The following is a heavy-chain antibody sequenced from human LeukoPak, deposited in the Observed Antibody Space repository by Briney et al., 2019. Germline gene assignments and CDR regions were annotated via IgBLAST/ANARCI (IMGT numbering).Heavy chain of an antibody. CDR1: GGPFSNYG. V-gene: IGHV1-69*13. D-gene: IGHD1/OR15-1a*01. CDR3: ARPPVSGTLNDAFDI. J-gene: IGHJ3*02. CDR2: IIPIFPST. Sequence: SVKVSCKVSGGPFSNYGLSWVRQAPGQGLEWMGGIIPIFPSTNYAQNFQGRVTITADESTSTVYMELSSLKTDEPAVYYCARPPVSGTLNDAFDIWGQGTVVTVSS.